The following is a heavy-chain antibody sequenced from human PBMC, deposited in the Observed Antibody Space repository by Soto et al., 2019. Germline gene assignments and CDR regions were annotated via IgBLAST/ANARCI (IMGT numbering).Heavy chain of an antibody. Sequence: EVQLVETGGGLIQPGGSLRLSCAASGFTDSSNYMSWVRQAPGKGLEWVSVIYSGGSTYYADSVKGRFTISRDNSKNTLYLQMNSLRAEDTAVYYCAGPSSGWSAHTGPGYFDLWGRGTLVTVSS. CDR2: IYSGGST. CDR3: AGPSSGWSAHTGPGYFDL. CDR1: GFTDSSNY. D-gene: IGHD6-19*01. J-gene: IGHJ2*01. V-gene: IGHV3-53*02.